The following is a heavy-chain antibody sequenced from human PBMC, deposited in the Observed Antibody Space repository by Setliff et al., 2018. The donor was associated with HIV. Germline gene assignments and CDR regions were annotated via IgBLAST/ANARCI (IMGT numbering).Heavy chain of an antibody. CDR2: INPNSGGT. V-gene: IGHV1-2*02. J-gene: IGHJ5*02. D-gene: IGHD3-3*01. CDR3: ARTEYYDFWSGPRGFDP. CDR1: GYTFTGYY. Sequence: GASVKVSCKASGYTFTGYYMHWVRQAPGQGLEWMGWINPNSGGTNSAQKFQGRVTMTSDTSISTASLELSRLRSDDTAVYYCARTEYYDFWSGPRGFDPWGQGTLVTVSS.